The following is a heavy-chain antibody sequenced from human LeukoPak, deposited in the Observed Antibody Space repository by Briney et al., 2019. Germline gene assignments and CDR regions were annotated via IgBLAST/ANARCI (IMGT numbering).Heavy chain of an antibody. CDR2: ISWNRGSI. Sequence: TGRSLRLSCAASGFTFDDYAMHWVRQAPGKGLEWVSGISWNRGSIGYADSVKGRFTISRDNAKNSLYLQMNSLRAEDTALYYCAKDIRRIQLWFFDYWGQGTLVTVSS. CDR1: GFTFDDYA. J-gene: IGHJ4*02. V-gene: IGHV3-9*01. CDR3: AKDIRRIQLWFFDY. D-gene: IGHD5-18*01.